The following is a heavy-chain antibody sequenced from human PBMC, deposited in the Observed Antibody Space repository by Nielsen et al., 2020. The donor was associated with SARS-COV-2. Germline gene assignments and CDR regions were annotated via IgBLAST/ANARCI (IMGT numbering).Heavy chain of an antibody. Sequence: SVTVSCKASGGTFSSYAISWVRQAPGQGLEWMGGIIPIFGTANYAQKFQGRVTITADESTSTAYMELSSLRSEDTAVYYCARDRQQLVTWFDPWGQGTLVTDSS. CDR2: IIPIFGTA. D-gene: IGHD6-13*01. CDR3: ARDRQQLVTWFDP. J-gene: IGHJ5*02. V-gene: IGHV1-69*13. CDR1: GGTFSSYA.